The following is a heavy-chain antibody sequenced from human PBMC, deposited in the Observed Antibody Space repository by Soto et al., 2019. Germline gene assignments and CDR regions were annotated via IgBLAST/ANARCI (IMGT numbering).Heavy chain of an antibody. D-gene: IGHD3-10*01. CDR2: IKEDGSER. CDR1: GFTFSSYW. CDR3: ARATGADKEDY. J-gene: IGHJ4*02. V-gene: IGHV3-7*04. Sequence: EVQLVESGGGLVQPGGSLRLSCAASGFTFSSYWMSWVRQAPGKGLEWVANIKEDGSERYYVDSVKGRFTISRDSAKHSLYLQMNSLRAEGTAVYYCARATGADKEDYWGQGTLVSVSS.